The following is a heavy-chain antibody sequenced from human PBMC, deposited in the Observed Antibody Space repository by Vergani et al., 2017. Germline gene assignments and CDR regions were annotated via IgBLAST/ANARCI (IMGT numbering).Heavy chain of an antibody. J-gene: IGHJ6*03. V-gene: IGHV1-18*01. Sequence: QVQLVQSGAEVKKPGASVKVSCKASGYTFTSYGISWVRQAPGQGLEWMGWISAYNGNTNYAQQLQGRVTMTTVTSTSTAYMELRSLSSDDTAVYYCAGAYYDFWSGYYPLYYYYYMDVWGKGTTVTVSS. CDR3: AGAYYDFWSGYYPLYYYYYMDV. D-gene: IGHD3-3*01. CDR2: ISAYNGNT. CDR1: GYTFTSYG.